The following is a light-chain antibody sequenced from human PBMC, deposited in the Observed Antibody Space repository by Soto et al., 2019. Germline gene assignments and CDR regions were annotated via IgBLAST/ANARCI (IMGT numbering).Light chain of an antibody. V-gene: IGKV3-20*01. CDR3: QQYGSSPWT. J-gene: IGKJ1*01. Sequence: EIVLTQSPGTLSLSPGERVTLSCRASQRVSSSYLAWYQQKPGQAPRLLIYGASSRATDIPDRFSGSGSETDFTLTISRLEPEDFAVYYCQQYGSSPWTVGQGTKVEIK. CDR1: QRVSSSY. CDR2: GAS.